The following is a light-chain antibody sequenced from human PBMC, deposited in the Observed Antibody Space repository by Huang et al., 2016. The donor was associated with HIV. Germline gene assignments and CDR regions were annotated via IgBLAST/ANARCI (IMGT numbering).Light chain of an antibody. CDR3: QQSYKAPRT. Sequence: DIQMTQSPSSLSASVGDRVIISCRASQSIDKYLNWYQQMSGKAPKLLIYGASTLQRGVSSGFSGSVSGTDFTLTIGSLQPEDAATYYCQQSYKAPRTFGQGTLLEI. CDR2: GAS. J-gene: IGKJ2*01. CDR1: QSIDKY. V-gene: IGKV1-39*01.